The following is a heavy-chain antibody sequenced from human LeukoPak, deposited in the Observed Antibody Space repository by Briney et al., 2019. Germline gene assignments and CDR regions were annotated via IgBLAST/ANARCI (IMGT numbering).Heavy chain of an antibody. D-gene: IGHD5-24*01. CDR1: GFTFSSYS. J-gene: IGHJ4*02. CDR3: ARDIWATTTFDY. Sequence: PGGSLRLSCAASGFTFSSYSMNWVRQAPGKGLEWVSSISSSSSYIYYADSVKGRFTISRDNAKNSLYLQMNSLRAEDTAVYYCARDIWATTTFDYWGQGTLVTVS. V-gene: IGHV3-21*01. CDR2: ISSSSSYI.